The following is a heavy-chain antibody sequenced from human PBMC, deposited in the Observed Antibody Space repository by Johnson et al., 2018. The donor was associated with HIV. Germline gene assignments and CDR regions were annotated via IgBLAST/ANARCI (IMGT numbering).Heavy chain of an antibody. CDR2: INWNGGST. V-gene: IGHV3-23*04. D-gene: IGHD6-6*01. CDR1: GFTFSSYA. Sequence: VQLVESGGGVVQPGRSLRLSCAASGFTFSSYAMHWVRQAPGKGLEWVSGINWNGGSTGYADSVKGRFTISRDNSKNTLYLQMNSLRAEDTAVYYCAKVMYSSSSVGAFDIWGQGTMVTVSS. CDR3: AKVMYSSSSVGAFDI. J-gene: IGHJ3*02.